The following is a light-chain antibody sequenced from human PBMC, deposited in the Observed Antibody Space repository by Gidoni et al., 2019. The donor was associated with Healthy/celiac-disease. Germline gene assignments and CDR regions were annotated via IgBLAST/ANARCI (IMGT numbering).Light chain of an antibody. V-gene: IGLV3-21*02. CDR3: QVWDSSSDLSWV. J-gene: IGLJ3*02. Sequence: SYVLTQPPSVSVAPGQTARITCGGNNLGSKSVHWYQQKPGQAPVLVVYDDSDRPSGIPERFSGSNSGNTATLTISRVEAGDEADYYCQVWDSSSDLSWVFGGGTKLTVL. CDR1: NLGSKS. CDR2: DDS.